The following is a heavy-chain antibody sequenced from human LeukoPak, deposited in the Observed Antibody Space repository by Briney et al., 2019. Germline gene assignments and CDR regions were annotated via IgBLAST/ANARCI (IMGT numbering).Heavy chain of an antibody. D-gene: IGHD6-19*01. CDR3: AITVINSGWGLGH. Sequence: ASVKDSCKASGYTFTSYGISWVRQAPGQGLEWMGWISAYNGNTNYAQKLQGRVTMTTDTSTSKAYMELRSLRSDGTPVYYCAITVINSGWGLGHCGQGTLVTVSS. CDR2: ISAYNGNT. V-gene: IGHV1-18*01. J-gene: IGHJ4*02. CDR1: GYTFTSYG.